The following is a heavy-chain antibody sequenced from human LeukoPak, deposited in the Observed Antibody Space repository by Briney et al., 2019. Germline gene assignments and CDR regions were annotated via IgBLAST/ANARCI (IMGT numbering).Heavy chain of an antibody. V-gene: IGHV3-48*04. J-gene: IGHJ4*02. CDR2: ISSTGNTI. CDR1: GFTFSTYW. D-gene: IGHD2-2*01. Sequence: PGGSLRLSCAASGFTFSTYWMNWVRQAPGKGLEWVSYISSTGNTIYYADSVKGRFTISRDNAKNSLYLQMNSLRAEDTAVYYCARDGARIVVPVPFDYWGQGTLVTVSS. CDR3: ARDGARIVVPVPFDY.